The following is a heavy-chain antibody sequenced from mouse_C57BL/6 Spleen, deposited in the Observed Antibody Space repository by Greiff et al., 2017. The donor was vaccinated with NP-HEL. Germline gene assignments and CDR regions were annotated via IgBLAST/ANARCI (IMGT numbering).Heavy chain of an antibody. D-gene: IGHD4-1*01. CDR3: ARGDWDGYFDV. CDR1: GYTFTSYW. V-gene: IGHV1-69*01. Sequence: QVQLQQSGAELVMPGASVKLSCKASGYTFTSYWMHWVKQRPGQGLEWIGEIDPSDSYTNYNQKFKGKSTLTVDKSSSTAYMQLSSLTSEDSAVYYCARGDWDGYFDVWGTGTTVTVSS. J-gene: IGHJ1*03. CDR2: IDPSDSYT.